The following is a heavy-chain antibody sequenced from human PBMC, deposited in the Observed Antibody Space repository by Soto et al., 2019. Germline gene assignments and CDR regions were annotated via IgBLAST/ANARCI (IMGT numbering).Heavy chain of an antibody. J-gene: IGHJ4*02. CDR2: INSDGSGK. CDR1: GFSLINFW. CDR3: AKSPGMYYYDSSGYYHYDY. Sequence: GGSLRLSCAASGFSLINFWMAWVRQTGKGLDWVANINSDGSGKYYVDSVEGRFTISRDNAKNSLYLQMNSLRAEDTAVYYCAKSPGMYYYDSSGYYHYDYWGQGTLVTVSS. D-gene: IGHD3-22*01. V-gene: IGHV3-7*05.